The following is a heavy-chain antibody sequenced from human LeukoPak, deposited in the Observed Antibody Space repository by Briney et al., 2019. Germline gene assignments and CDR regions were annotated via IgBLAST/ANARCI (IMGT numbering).Heavy chain of an antibody. CDR1: GYTFTSYD. D-gene: IGHD6-13*01. J-gene: IGHJ6*03. CDR3: ARQYSSSWSYYYYYYMDV. CDR2: MNPNSGNT. V-gene: IGHV1-8*01. Sequence: SVKVSCKASGYTFTSYDINWVRQATGQGLEWMGWMNPNSGNTGYAQKFQGRVTMTRNTSISTAYMELSSLRSEDTAVYYCARQYSSSWSYYYYYYMDVWGKGTTVTVSS.